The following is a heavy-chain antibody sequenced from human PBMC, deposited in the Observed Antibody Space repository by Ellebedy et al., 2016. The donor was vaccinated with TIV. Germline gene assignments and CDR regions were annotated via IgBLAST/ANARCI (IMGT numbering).Heavy chain of an antibody. CDR2: INQDGSRI. Sequence: GGSLRLSCAASGFTFNSYWMSWVRQAPGKGLEWVANINQDGSRIYYVDSVKGRFTISRANAKNSVDLRMNTLRVEDTAVYHCVRDGAYGDYSPGYYGMDVWGQGTTVTVSS. CDR3: VRDGAYGDYSPGYYGMDV. J-gene: IGHJ6*02. V-gene: IGHV3-7*03. D-gene: IGHD3-22*01. CDR1: GFTFNSYW.